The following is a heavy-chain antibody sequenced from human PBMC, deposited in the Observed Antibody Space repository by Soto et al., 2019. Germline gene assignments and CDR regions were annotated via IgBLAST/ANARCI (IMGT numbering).Heavy chain of an antibody. CDR1: GYTFTSYA. CDR3: ARERTSGWYPNYYGMDV. V-gene: IGHV1-3*01. CDR2: INAGNGNT. Sequence: RASVKVSFKASGYTFTSYAMHWVRQAPGQRLEWMGWINAGNGNTKYSQKFQGRVTITRDTSASTAYMELSSLRSEDTAVYYCARERTSGWYPNYYGMDVWGQGTTVTVSS. D-gene: IGHD6-19*01. J-gene: IGHJ6*02.